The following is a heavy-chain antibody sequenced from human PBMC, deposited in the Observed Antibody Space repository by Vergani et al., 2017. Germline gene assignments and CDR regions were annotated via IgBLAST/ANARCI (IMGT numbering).Heavy chain of an antibody. CDR2: ICWNSGSI. Sequence: EVQLVESGGGLVQPGRSLRLSCAASGFTFDDYAMHWVRQAPGKGLEWVSGICWNSGSIGYADSVKGRFTISRDNSKNTLYLQMNSLRAEDTAVYYCAKDRLTGDAFDIWGQGTMVTVSS. CDR1: GFTFDDYA. CDR3: AKDRLTGDAFDI. V-gene: IGHV3-9*01. J-gene: IGHJ3*02. D-gene: IGHD1-14*01.